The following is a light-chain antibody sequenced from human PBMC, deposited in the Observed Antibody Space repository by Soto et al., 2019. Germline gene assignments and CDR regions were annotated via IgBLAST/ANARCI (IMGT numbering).Light chain of an antibody. CDR1: SSNIGSNT. Sequence: QSVLTQPPSASGTPGQRVTISCSGSSSNIGSNTVNWYQQLPGTAPKLRIYSNNQRPSGVPDRFSGSKSGTSASLAISGLQSEDEADYYCAAWDYSLNGVVFGGGTQLTVL. V-gene: IGLV1-44*01. J-gene: IGLJ2*01. CDR3: AAWDYSLNGVV. CDR2: SNN.